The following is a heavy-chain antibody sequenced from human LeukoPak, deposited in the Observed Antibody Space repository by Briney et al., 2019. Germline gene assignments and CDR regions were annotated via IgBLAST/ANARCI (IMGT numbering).Heavy chain of an antibody. CDR3: AKESTYYYDSSAYTGGDYFDY. CDR2: ISGSGGST. Sequence: PGGSLRLSCAASGFTFSSYAMSWVRQAPGKGLEWVSAISGSGGSTYYADSVKGRFTISRDNSENTLYLQMNSLRAEDTAVYYCAKESTYYYDSSAYTGGDYFDYWGQGTLVTVSS. J-gene: IGHJ4*02. CDR1: GFTFSSYA. D-gene: IGHD3-22*01. V-gene: IGHV3-23*01.